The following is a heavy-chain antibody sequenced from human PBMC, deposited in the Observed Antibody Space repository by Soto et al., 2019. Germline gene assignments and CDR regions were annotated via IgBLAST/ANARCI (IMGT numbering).Heavy chain of an antibody. CDR1: GYPFTGYY. CDR3: ARDYDSSGYYFDY. D-gene: IGHD3-22*01. V-gene: IGHV1-2*02. Sequence: GASVKVSCKASGYPFTGYYMHWVRQAPGQGLEWMGWINPNSGGTNYAQKFQGRVTMTRDTSISTAYMELSRLRSDDTAVYYCARDYDSSGYYFDYWGQGTLVTVSS. J-gene: IGHJ4*02. CDR2: INPNSGGT.